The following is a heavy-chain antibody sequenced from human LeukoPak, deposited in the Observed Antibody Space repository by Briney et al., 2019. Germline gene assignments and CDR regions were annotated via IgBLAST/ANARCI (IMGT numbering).Heavy chain of an antibody. J-gene: IGHJ5*02. D-gene: IGHD2-8*01. V-gene: IGHV3-23*01. Sequence: PGGSLRLSCAAPGFTLSNYPMAWVRQAPGKGLEWVSTIVGSAGDTYYADSVKGRFTISRDNSKSTMYMQMNSLRGEEAAVYQRAQYGIVLPQGRHIPHGLDPWGQGSLVTVSS. CDR3: AQYGIVLPQGRHIPHGLDP. CDR2: IVGSAGDT. CDR1: GFTLSNYP.